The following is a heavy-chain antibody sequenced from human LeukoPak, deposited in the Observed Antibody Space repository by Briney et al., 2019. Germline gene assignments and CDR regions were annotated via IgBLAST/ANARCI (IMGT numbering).Heavy chain of an antibody. Sequence: PGRSLRLSCAASGFTFSSYGMHWVRQAPGKGLEWVAVIWYDGSNKYYADSVKGRFTISRDNSKNTLYLQMNSLRAEDTAVYYCARADTAMDFDYWGQGTLVTVSS. J-gene: IGHJ4*02. CDR2: IWYDGSNK. CDR1: GFTFSSYG. D-gene: IGHD5-18*01. V-gene: IGHV3-33*01. CDR3: ARADTAMDFDY.